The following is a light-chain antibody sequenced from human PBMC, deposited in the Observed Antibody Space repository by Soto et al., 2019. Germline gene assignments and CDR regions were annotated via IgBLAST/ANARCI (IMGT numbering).Light chain of an antibody. Sequence: EIVFTQSPATLSFSPVERTTLSCRASQSVSTYLAWYQQRPGQAPRLLIYDTSNRATGIPSRFSGSGSGTDFTLNISSIEPEDFAVYYCQQRSKWPLITFGKMSRLEI. CDR3: QQRSKWPLIT. V-gene: IGKV3-11*01. CDR1: QSVSTY. J-gene: IGKJ5*01. CDR2: DTS.